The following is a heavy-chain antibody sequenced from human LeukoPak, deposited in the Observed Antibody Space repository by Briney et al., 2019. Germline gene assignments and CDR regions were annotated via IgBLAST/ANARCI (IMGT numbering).Heavy chain of an antibody. V-gene: IGHV4-4*07. CDR3: ARHSTIAVAVSFDY. CDR1: GGSISSYY. CDR2: IYTSGST. D-gene: IGHD6-19*01. J-gene: IGHJ4*02. Sequence: PSETLSLTCTVSGGSISSYYWSWIRQPAGKGLEWIGRIYTSGSTNYNPSLKSRVTISVDTSKNQFSLKLSSVTAADTAVYYCARHSTIAVAVSFDYWGQGTLVTVSS.